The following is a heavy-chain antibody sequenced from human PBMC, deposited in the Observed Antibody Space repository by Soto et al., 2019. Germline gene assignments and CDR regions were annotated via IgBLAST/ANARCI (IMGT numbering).Heavy chain of an antibody. V-gene: IGHV4-34*01. CDR2: INRSGTT. D-gene: IGHD3-22*01. CDR3: ARGPYYYDSSAYYYALAFDI. CDR1: DGSFSGYY. Sequence: QVQLQQWGAGLLKPSETLSLTCGVYDGSFSGYYWSWIRQPPGKGLEWIGEINRSGTTNYNPSLKSRVTISIDTSKTQFSLKLSSVTAADTAVYYCARGPYYYDSSAYYYALAFDIWGQGTLVTVSS. J-gene: IGHJ3*02.